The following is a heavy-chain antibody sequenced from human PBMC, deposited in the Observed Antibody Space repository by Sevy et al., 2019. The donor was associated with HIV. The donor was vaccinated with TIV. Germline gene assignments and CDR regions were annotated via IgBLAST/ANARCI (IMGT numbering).Heavy chain of an antibody. D-gene: IGHD3-16*01. CDR2: IRSDCSVM. Sequence: GGSLRLSCVASGFRFSDEPMNWVRQAPGKGLEWISNIRSDCSVMSYAHTVRGRFTVSRDNARNSLSLQLNSLRDEDTALYYCVRDTQFGFDYWGQGTLVTVSS. CDR1: GFRFSDEP. J-gene: IGHJ4*02. CDR3: VRDTQFGFDY. V-gene: IGHV3-48*02.